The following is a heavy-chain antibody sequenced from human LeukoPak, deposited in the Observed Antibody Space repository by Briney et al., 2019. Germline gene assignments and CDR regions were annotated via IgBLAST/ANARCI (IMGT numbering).Heavy chain of an antibody. J-gene: IGHJ6*03. CDR3: ARGPPEWVRFLESSPPDYYYMDV. Sequence: SETLSLTCTVSGGSIRSYYWSWIRQPAGKGLEWIGRIYTSGTTNYSPSLKSRVSMSVDTSKMQLSLKLTSVTAADPAVYYCARGPPEWVRFLESSPPDYYYMDVWGKGTTVTVSS. CDR1: GGSIRSYY. CDR2: IYTSGTT. V-gene: IGHV4-4*07. D-gene: IGHD3-3*01.